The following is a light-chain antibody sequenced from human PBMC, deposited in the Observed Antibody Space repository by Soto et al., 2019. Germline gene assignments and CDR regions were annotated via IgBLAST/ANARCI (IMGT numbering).Light chain of an antibody. CDR2: AAS. CDR3: HHNWHLLP. CDR1: QSVSSSY. Sequence: EIVITQSACTLSLSPGERATLSCRASQSVSSSYLAWYQQKPGQAPRLLIYAASNRPTDIPARFSGSGSGTNFTLTSIKLEDDEVSYYYYHHNWHLLPFGQGTRLEIK. V-gene: IGKV3-20*01. J-gene: IGKJ5*01.